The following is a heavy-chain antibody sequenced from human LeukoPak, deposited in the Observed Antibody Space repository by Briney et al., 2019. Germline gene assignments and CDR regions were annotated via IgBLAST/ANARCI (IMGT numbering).Heavy chain of an antibody. D-gene: IGHD3-22*01. J-gene: IGHJ2*01. V-gene: IGHV4-4*07. CDR3: AREFLSYYDSSGYYYGWYFDL. CDR2: IYTSGST. Sequence: SETLSLTCTVSGGSISSYYWSWIWQPAGKGLEWIGRIYTSGSTNYNPSLKSRVTMSVDTSKNQFSLKLSSVTAADTAVYYCAREFLSYYDSSGYYYGWYFDLWGRGTLVTVSS. CDR1: GGSISSYY.